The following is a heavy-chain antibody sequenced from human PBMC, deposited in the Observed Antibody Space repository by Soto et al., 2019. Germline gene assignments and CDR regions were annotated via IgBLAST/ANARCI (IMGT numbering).Heavy chain of an antibody. CDR2: IIPIFGTA. CDR1: GGTFSSYA. CDR3: ARDLGQYSSSWYFFDY. V-gene: IGHV1-69*13. J-gene: IGHJ4*02. D-gene: IGHD6-13*01. Sequence: SVKVSCKASGGTFSSYAISWVRQAPGQGLEWMGGIIPIFGTANYAQKFQGRVTITADESTSTAYMELSSLRSEDTAVYYCARDLGQYSSSWYFFDYWGQGTLVTVSS.